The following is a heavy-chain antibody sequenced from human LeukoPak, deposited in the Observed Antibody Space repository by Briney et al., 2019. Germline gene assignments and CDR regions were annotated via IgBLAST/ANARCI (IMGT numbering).Heavy chain of an antibody. CDR2: INSDGSST. CDR1: GFSFSSYW. J-gene: IGHJ4*02. CDR3: ARDKSYGDYGY. Sequence: GGSLRLSCAASGFSFSSYWMHWVRQAPGKGLVWVSHINSDGSSTNYADSVKGRFTISRDNAKNSLYLQMNSLRAEDTAVYYCARDKSYGDYGYWGQGTLVTVSS. V-gene: IGHV3-74*01. D-gene: IGHD4-17*01.